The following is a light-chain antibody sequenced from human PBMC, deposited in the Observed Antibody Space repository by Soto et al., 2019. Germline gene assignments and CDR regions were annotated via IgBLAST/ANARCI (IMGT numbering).Light chain of an antibody. J-gene: IGKJ2*01. CDR2: DAS. Sequence: DIQMTQSPSTLSASVGDRVTITCRASQYISNWVAWYQQKPGKAPKLLIYDASTLESGVPSRFSGRASGTEFPLTIGRLQPDDFATYYRQQYNSHHTFGQGTKLEIK. V-gene: IGKV1-5*01. CDR1: QYISNW. CDR3: QQYNSHHT.